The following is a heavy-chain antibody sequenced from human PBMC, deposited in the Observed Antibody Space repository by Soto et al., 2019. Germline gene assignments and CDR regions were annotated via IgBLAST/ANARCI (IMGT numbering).Heavy chain of an antibody. J-gene: IGHJ5*02. CDR1: GFTFSSYG. CDR2: IWYDGSNK. Sequence: QVQLVESGGGVVQPGRSLRLSCAASGFTFSSYGMHWVRQAPGKGLEWVAVIWYDGSNKYYADSVKGRFTISRDNSKNTLYLQMNSLRAEDTAVYYCAREFNSHYDFWSGPGWFDPWGQGTLVTVSS. CDR3: AREFNSHYDFWSGPGWFDP. D-gene: IGHD3-3*01. V-gene: IGHV3-33*01.